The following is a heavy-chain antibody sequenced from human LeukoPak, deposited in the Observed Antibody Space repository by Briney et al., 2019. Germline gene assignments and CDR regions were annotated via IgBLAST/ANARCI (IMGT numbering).Heavy chain of an antibody. D-gene: IGHD2-15*01. CDR2: ISGSGGST. CDR3: AKAGFLGLRPFDY. J-gene: IGHJ4*02. CDR1: GFTFSSYA. Sequence: GGSLRLSCAASGFTFSSYAMSWVRQAPGKGLEWVSAISGSGGSTYYADSVEGRFTISRDNSKNTLYLQMNSLRAEDTAVYYCAKAGFLGLRPFDYWGQGTLVTVSS. V-gene: IGHV3-23*01.